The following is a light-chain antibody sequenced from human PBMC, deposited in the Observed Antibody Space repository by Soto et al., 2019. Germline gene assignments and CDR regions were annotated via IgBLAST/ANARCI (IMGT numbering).Light chain of an antibody. CDR2: EVN. CDR1: SSDVGSCNC. V-gene: IGLV2-14*01. J-gene: IGLJ1*01. CDR3: TSFTSSRTYF. Sequence: QSALTQPASVSGSPGQSITISCTGTSSDVGSCNCVSWYQQYPGKAPKLMIYEVNIRPSGVSNRFSGSKSDNTASLTISGLQAEDEADYYCTSFTSSRTYFFGTGTKVTVL.